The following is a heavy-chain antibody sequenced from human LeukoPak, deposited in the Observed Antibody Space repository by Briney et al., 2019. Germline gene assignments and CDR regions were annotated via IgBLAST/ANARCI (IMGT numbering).Heavy chain of an antibody. J-gene: IGHJ6*02. CDR2: VNLQGST. Sequence: SGTLPLTCGVSGGSITNTNYWTWVRQPPGKGLEWIGEVNLQGSTNYNPSLMGRVAISVDTSENHISLQLTSVTAADTAVYYCARQVLIVGGRYGMDVWGQGTTVTVSS. D-gene: IGHD3-22*01. V-gene: IGHV4-4*02. CDR3: ARQVLIVGGRYGMDV. CDR1: GGSITNTNY.